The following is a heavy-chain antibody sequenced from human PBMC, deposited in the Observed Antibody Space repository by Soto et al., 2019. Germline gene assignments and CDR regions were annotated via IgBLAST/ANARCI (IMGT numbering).Heavy chain of an antibody. CDR1: GYTFTSYW. CDR3: ARHEPLMNWKPPQDRFNP. Sequence: LGESLKISCRGFGYTFTSYWISWVRQMPGKGLEWMGKIDAADSNTNYSPSFQGHVIISADKSISTAYLQWSSLQASDTAIYYCARHEPLMNWKPPQDRFNPWGQGTLVTVSS. J-gene: IGHJ5*02. CDR2: IDAADSNT. V-gene: IGHV5-10-1*01. D-gene: IGHD1-1*01.